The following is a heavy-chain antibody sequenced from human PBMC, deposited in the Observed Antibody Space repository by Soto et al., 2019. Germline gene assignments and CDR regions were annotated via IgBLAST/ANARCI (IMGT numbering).Heavy chain of an antibody. D-gene: IGHD6-13*01. CDR3: ARESFEQQLVPVGPADAFDI. Sequence: ASVKVSCKATGYTFTSYGISWVRQAPGQGLEWMGWISAYYGNTNYAQKLQGRVTMTTDTSTSTAYMELRSQRSDDTAVYYCARESFEQQLVPVGPADAFDIWGQGTMVTVSS. CDR2: ISAYYGNT. CDR1: GYTFTSYG. J-gene: IGHJ3*02. V-gene: IGHV1-18*01.